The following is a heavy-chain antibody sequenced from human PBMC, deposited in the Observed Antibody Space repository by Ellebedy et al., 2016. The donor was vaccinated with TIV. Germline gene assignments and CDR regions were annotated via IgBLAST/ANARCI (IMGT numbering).Heavy chain of an antibody. CDR3: ARVVTDAFDI. Sequence: SETLSLXCTVSGGSISSGDYYWSWVRQPPGKGLEWIGYIYYNADTYYNPSLKSRVTISVDTSKNQFSLNLSSVTAADTAVYYCARVVTDAFDIWGQGTMVTVSS. J-gene: IGHJ3*02. CDR1: GGSISSGDYY. CDR2: IYYNADT. D-gene: IGHD5-18*01. V-gene: IGHV4-30-4*01.